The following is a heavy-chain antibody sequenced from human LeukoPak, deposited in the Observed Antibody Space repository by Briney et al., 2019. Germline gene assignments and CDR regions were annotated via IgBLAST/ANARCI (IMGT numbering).Heavy chain of an antibody. CDR3: ARGRCSSTSCYTVGGAFDY. CDR1: GFTFSSYW. J-gene: IGHJ4*02. Sequence: GGSLRLSCAASGFTFSSYWMHWVRQAPGKGLVWVSRINSDGSSTSYADSVKGRFTTSRDNAKNTLYLQMNSLRAEDTAVYYCARGRCSSTSCYTVGGAFDYWGQGTLVTVSS. V-gene: IGHV3-74*01. D-gene: IGHD2-2*02. CDR2: INSDGSST.